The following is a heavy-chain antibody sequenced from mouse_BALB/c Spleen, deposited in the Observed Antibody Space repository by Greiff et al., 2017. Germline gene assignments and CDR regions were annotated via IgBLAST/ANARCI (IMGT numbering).Heavy chain of an antibody. CDR3: ARGGGSTMITTAGFAY. J-gene: IGHJ3*01. Sequence: EVQLVESGGGLVQPGGSRKLSCAASGFTFSSFGMHWVRQAPEKGLEWVAYISSGSSTIYYADTVKGRFTISRDNPKNTLFLQMTSLRSEDTAMYYCARGGGSTMITTAGFAYWGQGTLVTVSA. D-gene: IGHD2-4*01. V-gene: IGHV5-17*02. CDR2: ISSGSSTI. CDR1: GFTFSSFG.